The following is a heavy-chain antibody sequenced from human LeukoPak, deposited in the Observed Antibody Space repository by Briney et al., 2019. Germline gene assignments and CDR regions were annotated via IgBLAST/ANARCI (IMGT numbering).Heavy chain of an antibody. CDR3: ARGYGSFPFDI. D-gene: IGHD2-15*01. J-gene: IGHJ3*02. Sequence: ASVKVSCKASGYTFTGYYMHWVRQAPGQGLEWMGWINPNSGGTNYAQKFQGRVTITRNTSISTAYMELSSLRSEDTAVYYCARGYGSFPFDIWGQGTMVTVSS. V-gene: IGHV1-2*02. CDR1: GYTFTGYY. CDR2: INPNSGGT.